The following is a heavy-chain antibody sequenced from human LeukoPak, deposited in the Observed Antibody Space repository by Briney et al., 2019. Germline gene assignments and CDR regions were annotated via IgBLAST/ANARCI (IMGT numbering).Heavy chain of an antibody. Sequence: GASVKVSCKASGYTFTGYYMHWVRQAPGQGLEWMGWISAYNGNTNYAQKLQGRVTMTTDTSTSTAYMELRSLRSDDTAVYYCARVNDGDYVNPLFDYWGQGTLVTVSS. CDR1: GYTFTGYY. J-gene: IGHJ4*02. D-gene: IGHD4-17*01. CDR2: ISAYNGNT. V-gene: IGHV1-18*04. CDR3: ARVNDGDYVNPLFDY.